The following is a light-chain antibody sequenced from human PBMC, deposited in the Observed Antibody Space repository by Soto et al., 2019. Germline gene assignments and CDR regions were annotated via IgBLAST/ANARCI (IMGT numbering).Light chain of an antibody. CDR3: QQYGSSPWT. CDR1: QSISSTY. V-gene: IGKV3-20*01. J-gene: IGKJ1*01. Sequence: VLTQSPGSLSLSPGERATLSCRASQSISSTYLAWYQQKPGQAPRLLIYGASSRATGIPDRFSGSGSGTDFTLNISRLEPEDFAVYYCQQYGSSPWTFGQGTKVEIK. CDR2: GAS.